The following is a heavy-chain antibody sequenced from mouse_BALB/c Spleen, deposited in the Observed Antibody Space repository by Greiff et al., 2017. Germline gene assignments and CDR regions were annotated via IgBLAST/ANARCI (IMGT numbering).Heavy chain of an antibody. J-gene: IGHJ3*01. Sequence: EVQLQQSGPGLVKPSQSLSLTCSVTGYSITSGYYWNWIRQFPGNKLEWMGYISYDGSNNYNPSLKNRISITRDTSKNQFFLKLNSVTTEDTATYYCARANWDVNFAYWGQGTLVTVSA. D-gene: IGHD4-1*01. CDR2: ISYDGSN. CDR1: GYSITSGYY. V-gene: IGHV3-6*02. CDR3: ARANWDVNFAY.